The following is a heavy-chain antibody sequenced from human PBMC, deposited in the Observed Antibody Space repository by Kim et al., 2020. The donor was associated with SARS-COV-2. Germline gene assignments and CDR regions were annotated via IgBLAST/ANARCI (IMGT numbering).Heavy chain of an antibody. CDR2: GDGK. CDR3: VRYGMDV. V-gene: IGHV3-7*04. J-gene: IGHJ6*02. Sequence: GDGKYNVDSVQGRFTISRDNAKNSLDLQMNSLRAEETAVYYCVRYGMDVWGQGTTVTVSS.